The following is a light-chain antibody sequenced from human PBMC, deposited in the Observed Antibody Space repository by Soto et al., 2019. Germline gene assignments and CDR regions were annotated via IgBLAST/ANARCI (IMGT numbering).Light chain of an antibody. J-gene: IGKJ5*01. CDR3: QQYKSWPIT. CDR2: GAS. V-gene: IGKV3-20*01. Sequence: EIVLTQSPGTLSLSPGEGDTISCLSSQSISSHYLAWYQQKPGQAPRRVVYGASTWATGVPPRFTGSGSGTEFTLTISGLQSEDFAVYYCQQYKSWPITFGQGTRLEIK. CDR1: QSISSHY.